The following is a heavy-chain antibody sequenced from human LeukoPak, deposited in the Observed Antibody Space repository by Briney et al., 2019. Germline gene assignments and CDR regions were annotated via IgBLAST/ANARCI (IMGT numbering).Heavy chain of an antibody. Sequence: GESLKISCKGSGNSFNTYWIGWVRQMPGKGLEWVGIIWPGDSDTKYTPSFQGQVTISADKSISTAYLQWSSLKASDTAMYYCARRRSGSYGFDPWGQGTLVTVSS. CDR2: IWPGDSDT. CDR1: GNSFNTYW. D-gene: IGHD3-10*01. V-gene: IGHV5-51*01. CDR3: ARRRSGSYGFDP. J-gene: IGHJ5*02.